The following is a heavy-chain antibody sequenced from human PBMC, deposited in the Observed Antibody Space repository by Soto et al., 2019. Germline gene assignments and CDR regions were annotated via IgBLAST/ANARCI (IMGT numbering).Heavy chain of an antibody. CDR3: ARWGVVVVPAAIRSGLKSWFGP. J-gene: IGHJ5*02. Sequence: GASVKVSCKASGYTFTSYGISWVRQAPGQGLEWMGWISAYNGNTNYAQKLQGRVTMTTDTSTSTAYMELRSLRSDDTAVYYCARWGVVVVPAAIRSGLKSWFGPWGQGTLVTVSS. CDR2: ISAYNGNT. V-gene: IGHV1-18*04. D-gene: IGHD2-2*01. CDR1: GYTFTSYG.